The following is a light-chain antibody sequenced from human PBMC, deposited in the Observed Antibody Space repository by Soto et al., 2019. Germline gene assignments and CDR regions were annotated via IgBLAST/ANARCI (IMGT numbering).Light chain of an antibody. CDR3: QQRSKWPIT. CDR2: DAS. Sequence: TQSPSTLSASVGDRVTITCRASQSISSSYLAWYQQKPGQAPRLLIYDASNRATGIPARFSGSGSGTDFTLTISSLEPEDFAVYYCQQRSKWPITFGQGTRLEI. J-gene: IGKJ5*01. V-gene: IGKV3D-20*02. CDR1: QSISSSY.